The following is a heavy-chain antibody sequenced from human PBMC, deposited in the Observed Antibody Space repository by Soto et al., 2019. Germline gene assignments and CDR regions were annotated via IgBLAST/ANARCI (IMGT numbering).Heavy chain of an antibody. CDR1: GFSFSVYG. V-gene: IGHV3-33*01. CDR3: AAWAEGATEVH. Sequence: GGSLRLSCETSGFSFSVYGMHWVRQAPGKGLEWVAVIWYDASKQFYAASVEGRFTISRDNSKAILYLQMNSLRAEDTAVYYCAAWAEGATEVHWGQGTLVTV. CDR2: IWYDASKQ. D-gene: IGHD2-15*01. J-gene: IGHJ4*02.